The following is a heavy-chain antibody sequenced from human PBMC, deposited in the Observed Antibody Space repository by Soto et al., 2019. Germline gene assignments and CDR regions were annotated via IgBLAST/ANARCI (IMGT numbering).Heavy chain of an antibody. J-gene: IGHJ6*03. V-gene: IGHV3-66*01. CDR1: GFTVSSNY. CDR2: IYSGGST. CDR3: ARVFTMVRGIMRPGFYYMDV. Sequence: GGSLRLSCAASGFTVSSNYMSWVRQAPGKGLEWVSVIYSGGSTYYADSVKGRSTISRDNSKNTLYLQMNSLRAEDTAVYYCARVFTMVRGIMRPGFYYMDVWGKGTTVTVSS. D-gene: IGHD3-10*01.